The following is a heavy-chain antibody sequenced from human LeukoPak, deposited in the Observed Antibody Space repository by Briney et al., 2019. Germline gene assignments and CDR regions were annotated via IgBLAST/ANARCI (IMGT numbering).Heavy chain of an antibody. CDR3: TRGNYDYVWGSYRQYYFDY. CDR1: GGSFSGYY. CDR2: INHSGST. V-gene: IGHV4-34*01. D-gene: IGHD3-16*02. J-gene: IGHJ4*02. Sequence: SETVSLTCAVYGGSFSGYYWSWIRQPPGKGLEWIGEINHSGSTNYNPSLKSRVTISVDTSKNQFSLKLSSVTAADTAVYYCTRGNYDYVWGSYRQYYFDYWGQGTLVTVSS.